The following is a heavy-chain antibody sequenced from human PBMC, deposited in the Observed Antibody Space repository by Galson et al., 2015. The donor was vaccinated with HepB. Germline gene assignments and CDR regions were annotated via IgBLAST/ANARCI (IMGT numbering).Heavy chain of an antibody. Sequence: SVKVSCKASGYTFSTYSITWVRQAPGQGLEWMGWIGPYNRDTDYARKFQGRVTMTTDTFTGTAYMELRSLRSDDTAFYYCARGALVGVVGGRQNNWFAPWGQGTLVTVSS. CDR3: ARGALVGVVGGRQNNWFAP. V-gene: IGHV1-18*01. J-gene: IGHJ5*02. CDR2: IGPYNRDT. CDR1: GYTFSTYS. D-gene: IGHD2-15*01.